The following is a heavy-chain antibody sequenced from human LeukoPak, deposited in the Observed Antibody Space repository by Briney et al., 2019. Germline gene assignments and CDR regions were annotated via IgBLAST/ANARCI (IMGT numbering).Heavy chain of an antibody. CDR1: GFIFSSAW. CDR2: ISYDGSNK. V-gene: IGHV3-30-3*01. D-gene: IGHD3-22*01. J-gene: IGHJ4*02. CDR3: ARDPYYYDSSGYGDPFDY. Sequence: GGSLRLSCAASGFIFSSAWMTWVRQAPGKGLEWVAVISYDGSNKYYADSVKGRFTISRDNSKNTLYLQMNSLRAEDTAVYYCARDPYYYDSSGYGDPFDYWGQGTLVTVSS.